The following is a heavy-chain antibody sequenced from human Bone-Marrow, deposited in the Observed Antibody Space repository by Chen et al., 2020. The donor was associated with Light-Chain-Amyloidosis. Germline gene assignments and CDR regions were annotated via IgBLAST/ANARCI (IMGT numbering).Heavy chain of an antibody. J-gene: IGHJ5*02. CDR2: IYTSGRT. CDR3: ARPATPIGRIWFDP. CDR1: GDSIDNYFYY. V-gene: IGHV4-39*01. Sequence: QLQLQESGPGLVRPSETLSLTCTVSGDSIDNYFYYWGWIRQAPGKGLEWIGTIYTSGRTYYNPSLKSRVAMSVDTSKKQFSLILNSVTAADTAMYYCARPATPIGRIWFDPWGQGILVTVSS. D-gene: IGHD2-15*01.